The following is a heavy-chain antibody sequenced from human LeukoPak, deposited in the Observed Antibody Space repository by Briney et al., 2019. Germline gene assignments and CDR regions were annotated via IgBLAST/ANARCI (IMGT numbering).Heavy chain of an antibody. V-gene: IGHV3-30-3*01. D-gene: IGHD3-3*01. CDR1: GFTFGDYS. CDR3: ARDGVGWSFDY. J-gene: IGHJ4*02. Sequence: GGSLRLSCTASGFTFGDYSMTWFRQAPGKGLEWVAVISYDGSNKYYADSVKGRFTISRDNSKNTLYLQMNSLRAEDTAVYYCARDGVGWSFDYWGQGTLVTVSS. CDR2: ISYDGSNK.